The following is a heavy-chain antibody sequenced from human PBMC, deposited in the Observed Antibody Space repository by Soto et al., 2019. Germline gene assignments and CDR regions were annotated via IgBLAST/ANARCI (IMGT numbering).Heavy chain of an antibody. CDR1: GFTFSSYG. V-gene: IGHV3-33*01. D-gene: IGHD3-10*01. Sequence: PGGSLRLSCAASGFTFSSYGMHWVRQAPGKGLEWVAVIWYDGSNKYYADSVKGRFTISRDNSKNTLYLQMNSLRAEDTAVYYCARDYYGSGSYYTSLGYYYYGMDVWGQGTTVTVSS. CDR2: IWYDGSNK. CDR3: ARDYYGSGSYYTSLGYYYYGMDV. J-gene: IGHJ6*02.